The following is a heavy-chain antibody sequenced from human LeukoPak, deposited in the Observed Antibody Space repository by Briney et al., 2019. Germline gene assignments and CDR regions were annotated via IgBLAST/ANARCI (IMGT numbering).Heavy chain of an antibody. D-gene: IGHD3-10*01. CDR1: GFTFSSYA. J-gene: IGHJ5*02. V-gene: IGHV3-23*01. CDR2: ISGSRGST. CDR3: ARFGELLGSFGP. Sequence: GGSLRLSCAASGFTFSSYAMSWVRQAPGKGLEWVSAISGSRGSTYYADSVKGRFTISRDNSKNTLYLQMNSLRAEDTAVYYCARFGELLGSFGPWGQGTLVTVSS.